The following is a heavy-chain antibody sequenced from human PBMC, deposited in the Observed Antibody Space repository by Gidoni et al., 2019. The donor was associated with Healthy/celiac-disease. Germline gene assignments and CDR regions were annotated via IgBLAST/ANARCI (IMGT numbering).Heavy chain of an antibody. D-gene: IGHD4-17*01. CDR3: AREGGTTVTPDY. V-gene: IGHV4-61*02. CDR2: IYTSGST. CDR1: GGAISSGSYY. Sequence: QVQLQESGPGLVKPSQTLSLTCTVSGGAISSGSYYWSWIRQPAGKGLEWIGRIYTSGSTNYNPSLKSRVTISVDTSKNQFSLKLSSVTAADTAVYYCAREGGTTVTPDYWGQGTLVTVSS. J-gene: IGHJ4*02.